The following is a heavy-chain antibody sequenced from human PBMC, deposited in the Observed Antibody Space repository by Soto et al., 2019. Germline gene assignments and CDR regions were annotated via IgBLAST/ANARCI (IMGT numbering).Heavy chain of an antibody. CDR3: ARGRFCLTGRCFPNWFDS. V-gene: IGHV4-30-4*01. J-gene: IGHJ5*01. CDR2: IYKSATT. D-gene: IGHD7-27*01. Sequence: PSETLSRTCSVSGDYISYLDYFWAWIRQPPGQALEYIGYIYKSATTYYNPSLESRVAISVDTSKSQFSLNVTSVTAADTAVYFCARGRFCLTGRCFPNWFDSWGQGALVTV. CDR1: GDYISYLDYF.